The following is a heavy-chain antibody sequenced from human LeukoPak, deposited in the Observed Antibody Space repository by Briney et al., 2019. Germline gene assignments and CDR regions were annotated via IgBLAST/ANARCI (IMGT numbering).Heavy chain of an antibody. V-gene: IGHV4-59*12. CDR3: ARDMGSSDDAFDI. CDR2: IYYSGST. CDR1: GGSISSYY. Sequence: SETMSLTCTVSGGSISSYYWSWIRQPPGKGLEWIGYIYYSGSTNYNPSLKSRVTISVDTSKNQFSLKLSSETAADTAVYYCARDMGSSDDAFDIWGQGTMVTVSS. J-gene: IGHJ3*02. D-gene: IGHD6-6*01.